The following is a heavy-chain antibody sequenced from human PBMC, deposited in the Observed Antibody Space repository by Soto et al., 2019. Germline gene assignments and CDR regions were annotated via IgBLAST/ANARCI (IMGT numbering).Heavy chain of an antibody. Sequence: SETLSLTCTVSGGSINSYWWSWIRQSAGKGLEWIGRIFTSGTANYNPSLQSRVTLSVDRSKNQFSLKLSSVTAADTAVYYCARDSRYCSSTSCYRSAGYYGMDVWGQGTTVTVSS. D-gene: IGHD2-2*02. CDR1: GGSINSYW. CDR3: ARDSRYCSSTSCYRSAGYYGMDV. J-gene: IGHJ6*02. CDR2: IFTSGTA. V-gene: IGHV4-4*07.